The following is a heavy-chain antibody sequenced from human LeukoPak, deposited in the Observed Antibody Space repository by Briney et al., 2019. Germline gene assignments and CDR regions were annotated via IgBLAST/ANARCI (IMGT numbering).Heavy chain of an antibody. J-gene: IGHJ4*02. D-gene: IGHD6-19*01. Sequence: GGSLRLSCAASGFTYSGYSMNWGRQAPGKGLEWVSSISSSRSDIYYADSVKGRFTISRDNPKNSLYLQMNSLRSEDTAVYYCVRDGPWLVGFDYWGQGTLVTVS. CDR3: VRDGPWLVGFDY. CDR2: ISSSRSDI. V-gene: IGHV3-21*01. CDR1: GFTYSGYS.